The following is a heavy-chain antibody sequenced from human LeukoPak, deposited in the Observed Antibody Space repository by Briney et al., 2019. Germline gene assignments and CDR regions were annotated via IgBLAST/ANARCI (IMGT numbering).Heavy chain of an antibody. CDR1: GYTFTSYY. D-gene: IGHD6-13*01. Sequence: ASVKVSCKASGYTFTSYYMHWVRQAPGQGLEWMGIINPSGGSTSYAQKFQGRVTMTRDTSTSTVYMELSSLRSEDTAVYYCARASIAAAGKGYFDYWGQGTLVTVSS. V-gene: IGHV1-46*01. J-gene: IGHJ4*02. CDR3: ARASIAAAGKGYFDY. CDR2: INPSGGST.